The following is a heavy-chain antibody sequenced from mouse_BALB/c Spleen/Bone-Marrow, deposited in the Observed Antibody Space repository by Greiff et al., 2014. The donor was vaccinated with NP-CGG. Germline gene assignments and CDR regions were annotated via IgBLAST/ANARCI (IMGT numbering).Heavy chain of an antibody. CDR2: IYPGDSDT. J-gene: IGHJ2*01. CDR1: GYSLTSYW. CDR3: TRRTATLGY. V-gene: IGHV1-5*01. Sequence: VQLKQSGTVLARPGASVKMSCKASGYSLTSYWIHWVKQRPGQGLEWIGAIYPGDSDTSFNQKFKDKAKLTAVTSASTAYMELSSLTNEDSVVYYCTRRTATLGYWGQGTTLTVSS. D-gene: IGHD1-2*01.